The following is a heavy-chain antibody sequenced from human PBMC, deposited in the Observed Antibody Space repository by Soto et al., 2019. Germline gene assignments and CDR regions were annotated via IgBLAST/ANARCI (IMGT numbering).Heavy chain of an antibody. J-gene: IGHJ6*02. Sequence: GSLRLSCAASGFTFSSYAMSWVRQAPGKGLEWVSAISGSGGSTYYADSVKGRFTISRDNSKNTLYLQMNSLRAEDTAVYYCAKGDTYCGVYFHSPYYYYGMDVWGQGTTVTVSS. D-gene: IGHD2-21*01. CDR2: ISGSGGST. CDR1: GFTFSSYA. V-gene: IGHV3-23*01. CDR3: AKGDTYCGVYFHSPYYYYGMDV.